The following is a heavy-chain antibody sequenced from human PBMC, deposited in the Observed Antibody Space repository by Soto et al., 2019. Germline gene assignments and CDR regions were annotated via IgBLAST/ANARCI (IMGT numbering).Heavy chain of an antibody. J-gene: IGHJ4*02. CDR3: VRVVAIPGYPDN. Sequence: QVQLVQSGAGVRQPASSVQVSCRTSGGTFSSYAISWVRQAPGQGLEWMGGIVPIVDTSTYAQKFQGRVTITADESTSTVYMELSSLRSDDTAVYYCVRVVAIPGYPDNWGQGTLVTVSS. D-gene: IGHD5-12*01. CDR2: IVPIVDTS. V-gene: IGHV1-69*12. CDR1: GGTFSSYA.